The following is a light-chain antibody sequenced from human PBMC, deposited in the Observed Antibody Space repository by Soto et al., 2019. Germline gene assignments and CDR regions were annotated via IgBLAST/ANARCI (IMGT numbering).Light chain of an antibody. Sequence: DIQMTQSPSSLSASVGDRVTITCRAGQYIGRYLNWYQQKPGKAPKLLIYAASSLHSGVPSRFSGSGSGTDFTLTISSLQPADFATYSCQQTYRTPLPFGGGTKVDIK. CDR1: QYIGRY. CDR2: AAS. CDR3: QQTYRTPLP. V-gene: IGKV1-39*01. J-gene: IGKJ4*01.